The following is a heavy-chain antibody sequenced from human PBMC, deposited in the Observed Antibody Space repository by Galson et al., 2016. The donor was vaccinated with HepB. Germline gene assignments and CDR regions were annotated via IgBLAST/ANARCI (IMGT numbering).Heavy chain of an antibody. D-gene: IGHD3-10*01. V-gene: IGHV3-33*05. J-gene: IGHJ4*02. CDR1: GFTFSNYG. Sequence: SLRLSCAASGFTFSNYGMHWIRQAPGKGLEWVAVMSHDGSHIFYVDSVKGRFTISRDNAKNSLYLQMNSLRAEDTAVYYCARRRGSGSRDYWGQGTLVTVSS. CDR2: MSHDGSHI. CDR3: ARRRGSGSRDY.